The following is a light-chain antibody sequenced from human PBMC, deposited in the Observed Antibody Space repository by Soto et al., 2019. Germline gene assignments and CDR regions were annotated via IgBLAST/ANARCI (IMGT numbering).Light chain of an antibody. CDR3: HQYGSSPQT. J-gene: IGKJ1*01. Sequence: EIVLTQSPGTLSLTPGERATLSCRASQSVSSSYLAWYQQKPGQAPRLLIYGASSRATGIPDRFSDSGSGTDFTLTISRLEPEDFAVYYCHQYGSSPQTFGRGTRWIS. V-gene: IGKV3-20*01. CDR1: QSVSSSY. CDR2: GAS.